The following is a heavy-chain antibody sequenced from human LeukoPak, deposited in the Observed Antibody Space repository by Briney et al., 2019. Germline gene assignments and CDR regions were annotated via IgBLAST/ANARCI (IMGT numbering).Heavy chain of an antibody. D-gene: IGHD3-10*01. CDR3: AKDIIPLSRYYYGSGSRAHYYYYYGMDV. V-gene: IGHV3-9*01. CDR2: ISWNSGSV. Sequence: GGSLRLSCAASGFTFDGYAMHWVRQAPGKGLEWVSGISWNSGSVGYADSVKGRFTISRDNAKNSLYLQMNSLRAEDTALYYCAKDIIPLSRYYYGSGSRAHYYYYYGMDVWGQGTTVTVSS. CDR1: GFTFDGYA. J-gene: IGHJ6*02.